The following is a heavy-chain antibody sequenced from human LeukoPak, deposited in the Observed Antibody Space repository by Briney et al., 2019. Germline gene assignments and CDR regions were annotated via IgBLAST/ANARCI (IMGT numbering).Heavy chain of an antibody. D-gene: IGHD5-18*01. CDR2: MGTAGDT. CDR1: GFTFSTYD. V-gene: IGHV3-13*01. J-gene: IGHJ4*02. CDR3: ARDLSGVAGYTYGRGIDY. Sequence: GGSLRLSCAASGFTFSTYDMHWVRQATGKGLEWVSPMGTAGDTYYPGSVKGRFTISRENAKNSLYVQMNSLRAGDTAVYYCARDLSGVAGYTYGRGIDYWGQGTLVTVSS.